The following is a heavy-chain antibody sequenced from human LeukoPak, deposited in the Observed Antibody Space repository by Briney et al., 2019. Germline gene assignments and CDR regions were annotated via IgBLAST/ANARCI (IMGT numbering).Heavy chain of an antibody. Sequence: SEALSLTCTVSGGSVSSYYWSWIRRPPGRGLEWIAYLSHSGSSDSNPSLTSRVTTLVDTSKNQFSLKLTSVTAADTAVYYCARARYANAWYAFDIWGHGTMVTVSS. J-gene: IGHJ3*02. CDR2: LSHSGSS. CDR3: ARARYANAWYAFDI. CDR1: GGSVSSYY. D-gene: IGHD2-2*01. V-gene: IGHV4-59*02.